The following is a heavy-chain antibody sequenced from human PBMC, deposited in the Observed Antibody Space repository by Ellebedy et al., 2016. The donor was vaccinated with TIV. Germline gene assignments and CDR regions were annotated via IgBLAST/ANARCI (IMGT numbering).Heavy chain of an antibody. D-gene: IGHD3-22*01. V-gene: IGHV1-69*13. CDR3: ARGDYYDSRNLDY. Sequence: ASVKVSCKSSGGTFSSQATSWVRQAPGQGLEWMGGIFPIFGTPNYPQQFQGRITITADESTSTVYMELSSLRSEDTAVYYCARGDYYDSRNLDYWGQGTLVTVSS. J-gene: IGHJ4*02. CDR1: GGTFSSQA. CDR2: IFPIFGTP.